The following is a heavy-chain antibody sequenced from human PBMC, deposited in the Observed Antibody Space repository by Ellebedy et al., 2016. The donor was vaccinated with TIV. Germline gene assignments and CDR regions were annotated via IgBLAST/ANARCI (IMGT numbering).Heavy chain of an antibody. CDR3: SSDLAH. CDR2: INSDESTT. CDR1: GFTFSSYD. V-gene: IGHV3-74*03. J-gene: IGHJ4*02. Sequence: GESLKISXAASGFTFSSYDTHWVRQAPGKGLVWLSEINSDESTTTYADSVKGRFTISSDNAKNTLYLQMNSLRAEDTAVYYCSSDLAHWGQGTLVTVSS.